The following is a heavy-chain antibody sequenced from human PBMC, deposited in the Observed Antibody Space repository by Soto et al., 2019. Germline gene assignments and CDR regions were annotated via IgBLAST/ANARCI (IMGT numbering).Heavy chain of an antibody. CDR3: ARVRGVVAFDI. Sequence: PGGSLRLSCAASGFTFSTYSMNWVRQVPGKGLEWVSSISSFSNHIYYADSVKGRFTISRDNAKNSLFLQMNGLRAEDTAVYYCARVRGVVAFDIWGQGTMVTVSS. CDR1: GFTFSTYS. J-gene: IGHJ3*02. CDR2: ISSFSNHI. D-gene: IGHD3-10*01. V-gene: IGHV3-21*01.